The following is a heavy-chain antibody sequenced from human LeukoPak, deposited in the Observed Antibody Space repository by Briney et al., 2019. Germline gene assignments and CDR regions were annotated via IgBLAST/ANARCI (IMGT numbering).Heavy chain of an antibody. D-gene: IGHD1-14*01. CDR1: GFSVSSNY. CDR3: VREPQAEYYFDY. CDR2: INSDGSST. V-gene: IGHV3-74*01. J-gene: IGHJ4*02. Sequence: GGSLRLSCAASGFSVSSNYMTWVRQAPGKGLVWVSRINSDGSSTTYADSVKGRFTISRDNAKNTLYLQMNSLRAEDTAVYYCVREPQAEYYFDYWGQGTLVTVSS.